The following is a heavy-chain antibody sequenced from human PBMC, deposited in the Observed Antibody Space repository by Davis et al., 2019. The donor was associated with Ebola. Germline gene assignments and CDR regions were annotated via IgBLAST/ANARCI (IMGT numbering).Heavy chain of an antibody. V-gene: IGHV3-7*01. Sequence: GESLKISCAASGFIFSHYWMSWVRQAPGKGPEWVAIIKQDGSEKYYVDSVKGRFTISRDNAENSLSLQMNGLRAEDTAVYYCARGPSTGNSFTYWGQGTLVTVSS. D-gene: IGHD6-13*01. J-gene: IGHJ4*02. CDR1: GFIFSHYW. CDR2: IKQDGSEK. CDR3: ARGPSTGNSFTY.